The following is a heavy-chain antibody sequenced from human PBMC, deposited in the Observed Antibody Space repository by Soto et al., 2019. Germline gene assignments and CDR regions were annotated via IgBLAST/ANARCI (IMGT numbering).Heavy chain of an antibody. CDR1: GFTSTRYS. CDR3: ARDQSFDRSYYYGIDV. J-gene: IGHJ6*02. D-gene: IGHD3-10*01. V-gene: IGHV1-46*01. Sequence: ASVKVSCKASGFTSTRYSVHWVRQAPGQGPEWMGRINPNNGGTNYAQEFQGRVTMTRDTSTTTVYMDLSSLRSDDTAAYYCARDQSFDRSYYYGIDVWGQGTTVTVS. CDR2: INPNNGGT.